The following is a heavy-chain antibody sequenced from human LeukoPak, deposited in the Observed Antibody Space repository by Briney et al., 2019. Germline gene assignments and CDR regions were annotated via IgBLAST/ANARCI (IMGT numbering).Heavy chain of an antibody. D-gene: IGHD1-26*01. J-gene: IGHJ4*02. V-gene: IGHV3-21*01. CDR1: GFTFSSYS. Sequence: GGSLRLSCAASGFTFSSYSMNWVRQAPGKGLEWVSSISSSSSYIYYADSVKGRFTISRDNAKNSLYLQMNSLRAEDTAVYYCVRDSGSYPGSFDYWGQGTLVTVSS. CDR3: VRDSGSYPGSFDY. CDR2: ISSSSSYI.